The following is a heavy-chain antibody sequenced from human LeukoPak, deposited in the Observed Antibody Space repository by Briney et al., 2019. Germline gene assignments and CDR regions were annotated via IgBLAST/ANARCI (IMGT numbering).Heavy chain of an antibody. V-gene: IGHV3-21*01. CDR1: GFTFSSYS. CDR2: ISSSSSYI. D-gene: IGHD3-22*01. Sequence: GGSLRLSCAASGFTFSSYSMNWVRQAPGKGLEWVSSISSSSSYIYYADSVKGRFTISRDNAKNSLYLQMNSLRAEDTAVYYCARDASSYYDSSGYLGYWGQGTLVTVSS. CDR3: ARDASSYYDSSGYLGY. J-gene: IGHJ4*02.